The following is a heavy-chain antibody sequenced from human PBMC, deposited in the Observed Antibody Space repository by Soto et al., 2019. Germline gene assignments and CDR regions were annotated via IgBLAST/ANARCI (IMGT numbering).Heavy chain of an antibody. CDR2: IKQDGSET. J-gene: IGHJ4*02. D-gene: IGHD2-2*02. Sequence: EVQLVESGGGLVQPGGSLRLSCAASGFTFSTYWMPWVRQAPGKGLRWVANIKQDGSETYYVDSVEGRFTVSSDNAKNPLYLQMNSLRAEDTAVYYCARNLGGEYQLLYGLDYWGQGALVTVSS. CDR3: ARNLGGEYQLLYGLDY. CDR1: GFTFSTYW. V-gene: IGHV3-7*01.